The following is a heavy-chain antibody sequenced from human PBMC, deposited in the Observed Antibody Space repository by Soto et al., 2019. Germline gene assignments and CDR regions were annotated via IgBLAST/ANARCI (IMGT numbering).Heavy chain of an antibody. Sequence: QVQLQQWGAGLLKPSETLSLTCGVYGGSFSGYYWSWIRQPLGKGLEWIGEINHSGSTNYNPSLKSRVTISVDTSKNQFSLKLNSVTAADTAVYYCARGRVSSGWYRDYWGQGTLVTVSS. CDR2: INHSGST. CDR3: ARGRVSSGWYRDY. J-gene: IGHJ4*02. CDR1: GGSFSGYY. V-gene: IGHV4-34*01. D-gene: IGHD6-19*01.